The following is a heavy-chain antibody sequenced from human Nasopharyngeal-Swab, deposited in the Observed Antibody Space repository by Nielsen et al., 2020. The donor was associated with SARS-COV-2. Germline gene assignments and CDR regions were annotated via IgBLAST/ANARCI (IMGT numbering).Heavy chain of an antibody. V-gene: IGHV3-7*01. CDR3: ARDPLYYDILTGYYSRYYFDY. Sequence: GESLKISCAASGFNFGTYWMSWVRQAPGKGLEWVANIKKDGSEKYYVDSVKGRFSISRDNAKNSLFLQMNSLRVEDAAVYYCARDPLYYDILTGYYSRYYFDYWGQGTLVTVSS. J-gene: IGHJ4*02. D-gene: IGHD3-9*01. CDR1: GFNFGTYW. CDR2: IKKDGSEK.